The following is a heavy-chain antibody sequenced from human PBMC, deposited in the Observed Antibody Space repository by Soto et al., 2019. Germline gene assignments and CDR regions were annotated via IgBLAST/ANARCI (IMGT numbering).Heavy chain of an antibody. CDR1: GYSFTSYW. V-gene: IGHV5-51*01. CDR3: ATDSPRRFFQWLREYLYYNMDV. Sequence: GESLKISCKGSGYSFTSYWIGWVRQMPGKGLEWMGIIYPGDSDTRYSPSFQGQVTISADKSISTAYLQWSSLKASDTAVYYCATDSPRRFFQWLREYLYYNMDVWGQGTTVTVSS. CDR2: IYPGDSDT. J-gene: IGHJ6*02. D-gene: IGHD3-3*01.